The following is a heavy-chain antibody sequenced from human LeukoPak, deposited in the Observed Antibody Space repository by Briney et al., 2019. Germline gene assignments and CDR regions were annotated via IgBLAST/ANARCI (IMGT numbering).Heavy chain of an antibody. V-gene: IGHV3-23*01. D-gene: IGHD2-2*01. CDR1: GFTFSSYA. CDR3: ARRYCSSTTCPVGC. Sequence: GGSLRLSCAASGFTFSSYAMSWVRQAPGKGLEWVSAISGSGGSTYYADSVKGRFTISRDNSKNTLYLQMKSLRAEDTAVYYCARRYCSSTTCPVGCWGQGTLVTVSS. J-gene: IGHJ4*02. CDR2: ISGSGGST.